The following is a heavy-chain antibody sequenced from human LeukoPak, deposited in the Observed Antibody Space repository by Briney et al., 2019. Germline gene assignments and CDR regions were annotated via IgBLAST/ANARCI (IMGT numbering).Heavy chain of an antibody. CDR2: INHSGST. CDR3: ARGGVGATTYYFDY. CDR1: GGSFSGYY. V-gene: IGHV4-34*01. D-gene: IGHD1-26*01. Sequence: SETLSLTCAVYGGSFSGYYWSWVRQPPGKGLEWIGEINHSGSTNYNPSLKSRVTISVDTSKNQFSLKLSSVTAADTAVYYCARGGVGATTYYFDYWGQGTPVSVSS. J-gene: IGHJ4*02.